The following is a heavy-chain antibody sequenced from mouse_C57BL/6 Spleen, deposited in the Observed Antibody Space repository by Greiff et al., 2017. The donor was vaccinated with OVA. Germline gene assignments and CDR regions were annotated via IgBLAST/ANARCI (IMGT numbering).Heavy chain of an antibody. CDR2: IHPNSGST. CDR1: GYTFTSYW. D-gene: IGHD1-1*01. V-gene: IGHV1-64*01. CDR3: AKNFHYGSSYDYAMDY. Sequence: QVQLQQSGAELVKPGASVKLSCKASGYTFTSYWMHWVKQRPGQGLEWIGMIHPNSGSTNYNEKFKSKATLTVDKSSSTAYMQLSSLTSEDSAVYYCAKNFHYGSSYDYAMDYWGQGTSVTVSS. J-gene: IGHJ4*01.